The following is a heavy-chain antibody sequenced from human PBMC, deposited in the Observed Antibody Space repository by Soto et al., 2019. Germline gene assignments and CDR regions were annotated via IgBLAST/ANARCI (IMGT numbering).Heavy chain of an antibody. CDR3: TALVTYGDYDFDY. CDR2: IKSKTDGGTT. D-gene: IGHD4-17*01. V-gene: IGHV3-15*07. Sequence: GGSLRLSCAASGFTFSNAWMNWVRQAPGKGLEWVGRIKSKTDGGTTDYAAPVKGRFTISRDDSKNTLYLQMNSLKTEDTAVYYCTALVTYGDYDFDYWGQGTLVTVSS. CDR1: GFTFSNAW. J-gene: IGHJ4*02.